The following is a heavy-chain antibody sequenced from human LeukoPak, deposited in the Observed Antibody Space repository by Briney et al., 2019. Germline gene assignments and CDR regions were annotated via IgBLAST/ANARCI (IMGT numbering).Heavy chain of an antibody. CDR3: ASNGLFDTSGFYF. Sequence: SETLSLTCTVSGGSISTYYWTWIRQTPGKGLEWIGSIYHSGRTYYDPSLNSRVTISMDTSKNQFSLKLSSVTAADTAVYYCASNGLFDTSGFYFWGQGALVTVSS. J-gene: IGHJ4*02. D-gene: IGHD3-22*01. CDR1: GGSISTYY. V-gene: IGHV4-59*08. CDR2: IYHSGRT.